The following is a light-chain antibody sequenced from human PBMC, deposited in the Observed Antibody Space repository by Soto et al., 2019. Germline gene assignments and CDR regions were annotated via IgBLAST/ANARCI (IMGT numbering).Light chain of an antibody. J-gene: IGKJ1*01. V-gene: IGKV1-39*01. CDR1: QTISTS. CDR3: QQIYSPPWT. Sequence: DFQMTQSPSSLSASVGDRVTITCRASQTISTSLSWYQQKPGKAPNLLIYGSSSLQSGVSSRFSGSGSGTDFTLTISSLQPEDFATYYCQQIYSPPWTFGQGTKVEVK. CDR2: GSS.